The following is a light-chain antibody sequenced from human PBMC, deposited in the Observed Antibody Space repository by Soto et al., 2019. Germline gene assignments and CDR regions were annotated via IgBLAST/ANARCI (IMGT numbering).Light chain of an antibody. CDR2: AAS. Sequence: DIQMTQSPSSLSASVGDRVTITCRASQSISTFLNWYQQKPGKAPKLLIYAASNLQSGVPSRFSGAGSGTDFTLTINTLQPEDFATYYCQQSYNTPPITFGQGTRLEIK. CDR3: QQSYNTPPIT. J-gene: IGKJ5*01. V-gene: IGKV1-39*01. CDR1: QSISTF.